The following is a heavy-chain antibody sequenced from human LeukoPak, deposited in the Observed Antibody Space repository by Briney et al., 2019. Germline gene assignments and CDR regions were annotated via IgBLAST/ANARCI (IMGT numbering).Heavy chain of an antibody. J-gene: IGHJ4*02. V-gene: IGHV4-39*07. CDR2: IYYSGST. CDR1: GGSISMSSYY. CDR3: ARRHSSGWYPYYFDY. D-gene: IGHD6-19*01. Sequence: SETLSLTCTVSGGSISMSSYYWGWIRQPPGKGLEWIGSIYYSGSTYYNPSLKSRVTISVDTSKNQFSLKVSSVTAADTAVYYCARRHSSGWYPYYFDYWGQGTLVTVSS.